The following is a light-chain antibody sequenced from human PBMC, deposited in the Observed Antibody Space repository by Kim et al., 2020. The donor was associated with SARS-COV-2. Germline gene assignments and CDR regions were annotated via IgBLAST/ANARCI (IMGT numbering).Light chain of an antibody. CDR3: SSYTSSSTPYV. Sequence: QSITSSCTGTSSGVGGYNYVSWYQQHPGKAPKLMIYDVSNRPSGVSNRFSGSKSGNTASLTISGLQAEDEADYDCSSYTSSSTPYVFGTGTKVTVL. CDR2: DVS. CDR1: SSGVGGYNY. V-gene: IGLV2-14*03. J-gene: IGLJ1*01.